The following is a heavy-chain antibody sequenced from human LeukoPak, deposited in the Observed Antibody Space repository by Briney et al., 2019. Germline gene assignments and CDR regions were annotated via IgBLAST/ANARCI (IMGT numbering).Heavy chain of an antibody. CDR3: ARDQGTYYCSGGSCYADDAFDI. CDR2: ISSSSSYI. J-gene: IGHJ3*02. Sequence: GGSLRLSCAASGFDFSSQWMSWVRQAPGKGLEWVSSISSSSSYIYYADSVKGRFTISRDNAKNSLYLQMNSLRAEDTAVYYCARDQGTYYCSGGSCYADDAFDIWGQGTMVTVSS. D-gene: IGHD2-15*01. V-gene: IGHV3-21*01. CDR1: GFDFSSQW.